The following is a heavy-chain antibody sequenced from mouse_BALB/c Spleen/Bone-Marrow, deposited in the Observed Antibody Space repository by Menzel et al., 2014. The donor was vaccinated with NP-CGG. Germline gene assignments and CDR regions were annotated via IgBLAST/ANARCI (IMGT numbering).Heavy chain of an antibody. D-gene: IGHD2-14*01. J-gene: IGHJ3*01. Sequence: VMLVESGGGLVKPGGSLKLSCAASGFTFSDYYMYWVRQTPEKRLEWVATISDAGSYTYYPDSVKGRFTISRDNAKNNLYLQMISLKSEDTAMYYCARDGDYRYAWFAYWGQGTLVTAST. CDR2: ISDAGSYT. CDR3: ARDGDYRYAWFAY. V-gene: IGHV5-4*02. CDR1: GFTFSDYY.